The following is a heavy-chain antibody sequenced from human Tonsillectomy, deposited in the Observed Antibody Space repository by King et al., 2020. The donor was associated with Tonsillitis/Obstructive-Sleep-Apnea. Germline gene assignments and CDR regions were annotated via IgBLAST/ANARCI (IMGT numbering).Heavy chain of an antibody. J-gene: IGHJ3*02. CDR1: GFTFSDYY. V-gene: IGHV3-11*05. D-gene: IGHD2-2*01. CDR3: GGGDIVVATGAFDI. Sequence: VKLVESGGGLVKPGGSLRLSCAASGFTFSDYYMTWIRQAPGKGLEWVSYISSSSSYTNYADSVKGRFTISRDNAKNSLYLQMNSLRAEDTAVYYCGGGDIVVATGAFDIWGQGTMVTVSS. CDR2: ISSSSSYT.